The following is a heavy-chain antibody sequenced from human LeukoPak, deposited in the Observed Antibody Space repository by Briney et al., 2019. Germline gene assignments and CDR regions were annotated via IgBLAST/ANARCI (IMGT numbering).Heavy chain of an antibody. D-gene: IGHD3-22*01. CDR2: IYYSGST. CDR3: ARASRYYYEDY. CDR1: GGSISSYY. J-gene: IGHJ4*02. V-gene: IGHV4-59*01. Sequence: SETLSLTCTVSGGSISSYYWSWIRQPPGKGLEWIGYIYYSGSTNYNPSLKSRVTISVDTSKNQFSLKLSPVTAADTAVYYCARASRYYYEDYWGQGTLVTVSS.